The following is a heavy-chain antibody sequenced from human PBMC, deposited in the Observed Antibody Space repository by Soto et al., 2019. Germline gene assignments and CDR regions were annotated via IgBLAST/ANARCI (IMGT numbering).Heavy chain of an antibody. CDR1: GFTFSDYY. Sequence: VQLVESGGGLVKPGGSLRLSCAASGFTFSDYYMSWIRQAPGKGLEWVSAFSSSAGSTYYADSVKGRFTISRDTSKSTLSLQMNSLRADDTAVYYCAKGRESSTSAQYSFDYWGQGTLVTVSS. V-gene: IGHV3-23*04. D-gene: IGHD2-2*01. CDR2: FSSSAGST. J-gene: IGHJ4*02. CDR3: AKGRESSTSAQYSFDY.